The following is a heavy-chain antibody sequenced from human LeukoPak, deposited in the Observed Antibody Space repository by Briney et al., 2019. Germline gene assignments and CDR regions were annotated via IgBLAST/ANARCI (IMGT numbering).Heavy chain of an antibody. CDR1: GGTFSSYA. D-gene: IGHD3-3*01. V-gene: IGHV1-69*13. J-gene: IGHJ6*02. CDR2: IIPIFGTA. Sequence: ASVKVSCKASGGTFSSYAISWVRQAPGQGLEWMGGIIPIFGTANYAQKFQGRVTITADESTSTAYMELRSLRSDDTAVYYCARDLVYDFTYGMDVWGQGTTVTVSS. CDR3: ARDLVYDFTYGMDV.